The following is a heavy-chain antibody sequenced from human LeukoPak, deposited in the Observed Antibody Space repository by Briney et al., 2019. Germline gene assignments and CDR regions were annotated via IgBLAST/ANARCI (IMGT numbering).Heavy chain of an antibody. CDR3: ARQGFVASYGVDV. V-gene: IGHV5-51*01. CDR2: IHPGDSNT. CDR1: GYSFKNYW. Sequence: GESLKISCKGSGYSFKNYWIAWVRQMPGKGLEWMGIIHPGDSNTRYNPSFQGQVTISADKSISTAYLQWSSLKASDTAKYYCARQGFVASYGVDVWGQGTTVTVSS. J-gene: IGHJ6*02.